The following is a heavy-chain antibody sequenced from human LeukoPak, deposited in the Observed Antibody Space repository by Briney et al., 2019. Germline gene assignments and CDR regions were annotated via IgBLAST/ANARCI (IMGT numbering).Heavy chain of an antibody. CDR1: GYSIRGDDY. CDR3: ARNRSVTITPGFDH. J-gene: IGHJ4*02. Sequence: SETLSLTCAVSGYSIRGDDYWGWIRQSPGKGLEWIGSIYHSGSTHYNPSLKSRVTISVDTSKNQFSLMLNSVTAADTAVYYCARNRSVTITPGFDHWGQGTLVTVSS. CDR2: IYHSGST. D-gene: IGHD4-17*01. V-gene: IGHV4-38-2*01.